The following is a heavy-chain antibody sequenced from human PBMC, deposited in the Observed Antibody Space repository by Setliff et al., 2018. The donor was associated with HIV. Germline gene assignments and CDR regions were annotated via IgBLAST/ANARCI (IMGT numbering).Heavy chain of an antibody. Sequence: PSETLSLTCTVSGGSISDYYWTWIRQTPGKGLEWIGYIFTSGSTNYNPSLKSRVTISIDTSKSQFSLKLTSVAAADTAVYYCARDSGGYNYGFAVGSFDYWGQGALVTVSS. CDR3: ARDSGGYNYGFAVGSFDY. CDR2: IFTSGST. J-gene: IGHJ4*02. D-gene: IGHD5-18*01. V-gene: IGHV4-59*01. CDR1: GGSISDYY.